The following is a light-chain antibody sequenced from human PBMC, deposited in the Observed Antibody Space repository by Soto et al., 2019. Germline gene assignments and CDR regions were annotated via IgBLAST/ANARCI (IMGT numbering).Light chain of an antibody. CDR2: EVT. Sequence: QSALTQPASVSGSPGQSITISCTGTSSDVGGYNYVSWYQHHPGKAPKLMIYEVTNRPSGVSNRFSGSKSDNTASLTISGLQAEDEADYYCSSYTSSSPLVFGTGTKLTVL. V-gene: IGLV2-14*01. CDR3: SSYTSSSPLV. CDR1: SSDVGGYNY. J-gene: IGLJ1*01.